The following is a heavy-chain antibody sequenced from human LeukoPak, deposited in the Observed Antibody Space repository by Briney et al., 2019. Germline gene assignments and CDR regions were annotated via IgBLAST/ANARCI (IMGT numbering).Heavy chain of an antibody. CDR1: EFTFSSYS. J-gene: IGHJ4*02. Sequence: GGSLRLSCAASEFTFSSYSMTWVRQAPGKGLEWVSSISGNSRYIYYADSMRGRFTISRDNAKNSLYLQMNSLKPEDTAVYYCARVAEAAAFDSWGQGTLVTVSS. CDR3: ARVAEAAAFDS. D-gene: IGHD6-13*01. V-gene: IGHV3-21*06. CDR2: ISGNSRYI.